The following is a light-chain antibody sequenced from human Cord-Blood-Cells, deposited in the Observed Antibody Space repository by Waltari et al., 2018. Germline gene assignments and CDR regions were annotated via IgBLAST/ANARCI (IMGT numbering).Light chain of an antibody. J-gene: IGKJ1*01. Sequence: DIQMTQSPSSLSASVGDSVTITCRASQSISSYLNWYHQKPGKAPKLLIYAASSLQSGVPSRFSGSGSGTDFTLTISSLQPEDFATYYCQQSYSTLWTFGQGTKVEIK. V-gene: IGKV1-39*01. CDR2: AAS. CDR1: QSISSY. CDR3: QQSYSTLWT.